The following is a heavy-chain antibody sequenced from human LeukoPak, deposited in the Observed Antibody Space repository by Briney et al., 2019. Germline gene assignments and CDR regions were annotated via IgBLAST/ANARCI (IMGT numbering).Heavy chain of an antibody. V-gene: IGHV3-23*01. J-gene: IGHJ6*03. CDR2: ISGGASST. CDR1: GFTFSSYT. CDR3: AKTSYTGSYYYYNYCTGV. D-gene: IGHD1-26*01. Sequence: GGSLRLSCAASGFTFSSYTMTWVRQAPGKGLEWVSSISGGASSTYYADSVKGRFTTSRDNSENTLYLQMTSLRADDSAVYYCAKTSYTGSYYYYNYCTGVRGKGTTVTVSS.